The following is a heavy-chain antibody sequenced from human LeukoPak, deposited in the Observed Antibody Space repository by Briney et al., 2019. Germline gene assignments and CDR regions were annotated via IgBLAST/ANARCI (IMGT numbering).Heavy chain of an antibody. CDR2: IYHSGST. Sequence: SETLSLTCTVSGYSISSGYYWGWIRQPPGKGLEWIGSIYHSGSTYYNPSLKSRVTISVDKSKNQFSLKLSSVTAADTAVYYCARGLWFGELSEDYWGQGTLVTVSS. V-gene: IGHV4-38-2*02. CDR3: ARGLWFGELSEDY. D-gene: IGHD3-10*01. CDR1: GYSISSGYY. J-gene: IGHJ4*02.